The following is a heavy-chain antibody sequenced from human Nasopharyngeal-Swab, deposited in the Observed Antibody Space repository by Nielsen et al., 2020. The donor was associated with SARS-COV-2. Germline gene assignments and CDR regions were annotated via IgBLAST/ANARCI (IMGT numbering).Heavy chain of an antibody. CDR3: ARGDSSSSTGVDY. V-gene: IGHV3-30-3*01. J-gene: IGHJ4*02. CDR2: ISYDGSSK. D-gene: IGHD6-6*01. Sequence: VRQAPGKGLEWVAVISYDGSSKYYADSVKGRFTISRDNSKNTLYLQMNSLRAEDTAVYYCARGDSSSSTGVDYWGQGTLVTVSS.